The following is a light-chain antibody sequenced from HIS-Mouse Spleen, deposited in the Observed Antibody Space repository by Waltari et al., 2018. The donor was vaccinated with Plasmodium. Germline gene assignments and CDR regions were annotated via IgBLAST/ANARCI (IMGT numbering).Light chain of an antibody. CDR2: GAS. Sequence: EIVMTQSPATLSVSTGVGATLSCSASQSVSSNLAWYQQKPGQAPRPVIYGASTRATGIPARFSGSGSGTEFTLTISSLQSEDFAVYYCQQYNNWSFTFGPGTKVDIK. V-gene: IGKV3-15*01. J-gene: IGKJ3*01. CDR1: QSVSSN. CDR3: QQYNNWSFT.